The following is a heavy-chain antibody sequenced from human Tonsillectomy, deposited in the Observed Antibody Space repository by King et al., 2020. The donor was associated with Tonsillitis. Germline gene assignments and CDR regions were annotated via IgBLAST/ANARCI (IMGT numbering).Heavy chain of an antibody. J-gene: IGHJ4*02. D-gene: IGHD1-1*01. CDR3: VRENWYYDY. CDR2: IYPNNGDP. CDR1: GYTFTDYH. V-gene: IGHV1-2*02. Sequence: VQLVQSGAEVKKPGASVKVSCQASGYTFTDYHMHWVRQAPGRGLEWMGWIYPNNGDPYYAQKFQGRISLTRDTSINSLYMELTRLTSDDTALYYCVRENWYYDYWGQGTLVTVSS.